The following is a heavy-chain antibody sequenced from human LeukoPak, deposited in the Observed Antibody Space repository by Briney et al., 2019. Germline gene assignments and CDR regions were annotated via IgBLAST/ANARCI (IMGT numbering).Heavy chain of an antibody. J-gene: IGHJ4*02. D-gene: IGHD1-26*01. V-gene: IGHV3-23*01. Sequence: GGSLRLSCAASGFTFSSYAMNWVRQAPGKGLEWVSGITGSGGSTSYADSVKGRFTISRDNSKNTLYLQMNSLRAEDTAVYYCAKGIVGATRKINFFDYWGQGTLVTVSS. CDR1: GFTFSSYA. CDR2: ITGSGGST. CDR3: AKGIVGATRKINFFDY.